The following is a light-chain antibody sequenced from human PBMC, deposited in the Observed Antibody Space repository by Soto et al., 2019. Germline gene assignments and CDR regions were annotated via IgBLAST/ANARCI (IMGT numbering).Light chain of an antibody. J-gene: IGLJ2*01. CDR1: SSDVGGYNY. V-gene: IGLV2-8*01. Sequence: QSVLTQPPSASGSPGQSITISCTGTSSDVGGYNYVSCYQQHPGNVAKLMIYEVSKRPSGVSYRCFGSKSDNTAALTVSGIQAEEEDDYYCCSYAGTNNYVVFGAGTKLTVL. CDR3: CSYAGTNNYVV. CDR2: EVS.